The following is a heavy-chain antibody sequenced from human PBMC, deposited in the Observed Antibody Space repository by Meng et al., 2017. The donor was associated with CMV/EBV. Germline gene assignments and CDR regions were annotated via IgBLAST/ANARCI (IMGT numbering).Heavy chain of an antibody. V-gene: IGHV3-20*04. D-gene: IGHD2-2*01. J-gene: IGHJ6*02. CDR2: INWSGGST. CDR1: GFTFDDYG. CDR3: ARGVGNIVVVPAATYGMDV. Sequence: GGSLRLSCAASGFTFDDYGMSWVRQALGKGLEWVSGINWSGGSTGYADSVKGRFTISRDNAKNSLYLQMNSLRAEDTALYYCARGVGNIVVVPAATYGMDVWGQGTTVTVSS.